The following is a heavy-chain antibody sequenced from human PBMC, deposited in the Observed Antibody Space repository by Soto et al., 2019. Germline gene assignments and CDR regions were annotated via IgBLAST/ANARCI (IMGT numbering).Heavy chain of an antibody. J-gene: IGHJ4*02. Sequence: SETLSLTCTVSGDAISTFYWGWIRQSPGKELEWIGYVYYTGSTNYNPSLKSRVTISVDRSKNQFSLKLTSANAADTAVYYCARGRTVRNYADDSSDYLYFVDYWGQGMKVTVSS. CDR1: GDAISTFY. D-gene: IGHD3-22*01. V-gene: IGHV4-59*01. CDR3: ARGRTVRNYADDSSDYLYFVDY. CDR2: VYYTGST.